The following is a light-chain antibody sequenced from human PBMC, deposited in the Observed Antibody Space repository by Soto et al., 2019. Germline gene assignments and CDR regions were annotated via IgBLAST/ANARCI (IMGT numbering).Light chain of an antibody. CDR1: SSDVGGYNY. V-gene: IGLV2-14*01. Sequence: QSALTQPASVSGSPGQSITISCTGTSSDVGGYNYVSWYQQHPGKAPKLVIYEVSIRPSGISNRFSGSTSGNTASLTISGLQATAAADYYFSAYTTGSTLGVFGGGTKLTVL. CDR2: EVS. CDR3: SAYTTGSTLGV. J-gene: IGLJ3*02.